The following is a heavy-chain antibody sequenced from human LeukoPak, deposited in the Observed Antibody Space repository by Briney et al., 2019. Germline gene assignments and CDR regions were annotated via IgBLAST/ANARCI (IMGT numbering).Heavy chain of an antibody. Sequence: ASVKVSCKASGYTFTCYYMHWVRQAPGQGLEWMGWINPNSGGTNYAQKFQGRVTMTRDTSISTAYMELSRLRSDDTAVYYYARWTRLYYYYYMDVWGKGTTVTVSS. V-gene: IGHV1-2*02. D-gene: IGHD3/OR15-3a*01. CDR1: GYTFTCYY. CDR2: INPNSGGT. J-gene: IGHJ6*03. CDR3: ARWTRLYYYYYMDV.